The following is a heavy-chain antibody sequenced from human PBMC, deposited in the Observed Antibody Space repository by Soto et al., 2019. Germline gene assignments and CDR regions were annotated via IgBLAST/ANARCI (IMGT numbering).Heavy chain of an antibody. CDR2: ISGSGGST. D-gene: IGHD3-22*01. V-gene: IGHV3-23*01. Sequence: GGSLRLSCAASGFTFSSYAMSWVRQAPGKGLEWVSAISGSGGSTYYADSVKGRFTISRDNSKNTLYLQMNSLRAEDTAVYYCAKEAQYYYDSSGYQNAFDIWGQGTMVTVSS. J-gene: IGHJ3*02. CDR1: GFTFSSYA. CDR3: AKEAQYYYDSSGYQNAFDI.